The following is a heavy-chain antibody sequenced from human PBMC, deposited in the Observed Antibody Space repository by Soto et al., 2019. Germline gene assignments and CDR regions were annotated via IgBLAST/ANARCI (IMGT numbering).Heavy chain of an antibody. CDR1: GYTFTSYG. CDR2: ISAYNGNT. CDR3: ARVRIFGVVIISSSEDYIDS. Sequence: GASVKVSCKASGYTFTSYGISWVRQAPGQGLEWMGWISAYNGNTNYAQKLQGRVTMTTDTPTSTAYMELRSLRSDDTAVYYCARVRIFGVVIISSSEDYIDSWGQGTLVTVSS. J-gene: IGHJ4*02. V-gene: IGHV1-18*01. D-gene: IGHD3-3*01.